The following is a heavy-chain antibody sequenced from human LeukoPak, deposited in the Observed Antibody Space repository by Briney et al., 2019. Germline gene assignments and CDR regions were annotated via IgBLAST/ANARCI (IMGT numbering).Heavy chain of an antibody. J-gene: IGHJ6*03. CDR2: ISYDGSNK. CDR3: ARTYCSSTSCSSTYYYYYYMDV. Sequence: GGSLRLSCAASGFTFSSYAMHWVRQAPGKGLEWVAVISYDGSNKYYADSVKGRFTISRDNSKNTLYLQMNSLRAEDTAVYYCARTYCSSTSCSSTYYYYYYMDVWGKGTTVTVSS. D-gene: IGHD2-2*01. CDR1: GFTFSSYA. V-gene: IGHV3-30*04.